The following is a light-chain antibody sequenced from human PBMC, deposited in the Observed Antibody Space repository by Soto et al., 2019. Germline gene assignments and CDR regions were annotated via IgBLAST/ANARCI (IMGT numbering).Light chain of an antibody. Sequence: EIVMTQSPATLSVSPGVRATLSCRASQSISNNLAWYQQRPGQAPRLLIYDASTRATGIPARFSGSGSGTEFTLTISGLQSADFAIYYCQQYNNWPGTFGQGTKVEIK. J-gene: IGKJ1*01. V-gene: IGKV3-15*01. CDR1: QSISNN. CDR2: DAS. CDR3: QQYNNWPGT.